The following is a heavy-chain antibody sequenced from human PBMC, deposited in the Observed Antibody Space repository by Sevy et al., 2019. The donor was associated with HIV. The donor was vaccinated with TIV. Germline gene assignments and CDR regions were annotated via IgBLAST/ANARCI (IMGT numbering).Heavy chain of an antibody. V-gene: IGHV3-49*03. CDR3: TRGPVTTRGFNFYYYMDV. J-gene: IGHJ6*03. D-gene: IGHD5-12*01. CDR1: GFIFGDYA. Sequence: GGYLRLSCTTSGFIFGDYAMSWFRQAPGKGLEWVGFIRSKAYGGTTEFAASVKGRFTMSRDDSKSIAYLQMNSLKIEDTAVYYCTRGPVTTRGFNFYYYMDVWGRGTTVTISS. CDR2: IRSKAYGGTT.